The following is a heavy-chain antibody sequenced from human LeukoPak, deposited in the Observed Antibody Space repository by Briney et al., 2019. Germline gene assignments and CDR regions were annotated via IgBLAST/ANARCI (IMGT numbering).Heavy chain of an antibody. CDR2: IYTSGST. D-gene: IGHD3-22*01. Sequence: SETLSLTCAVYGGSFSGYYWSWIRQPAGKGLEWIGRIYTSGSTNYNPSLKSRVTISVDTSKNQFSLKLSSVTAADTAVYYCARSYDSSGYPTNWFDPWGQGTLVTVSS. CDR3: ARSYDSSGYPTNWFDP. CDR1: GGSFSGYY. V-gene: IGHV4-59*10. J-gene: IGHJ5*02.